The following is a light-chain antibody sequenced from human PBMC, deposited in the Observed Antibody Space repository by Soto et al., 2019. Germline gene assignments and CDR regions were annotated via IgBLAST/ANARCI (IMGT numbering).Light chain of an antibody. CDR3: AAWDDSLRGLI. CDR2: RND. Sequence: QSVLTQPPSASGTPGQRVTISCSGSTSNIGSNYLYWYQRLPGTAPKLLISRNDQRPSGVPDRFSGSKSGTSASLAFSGLRSEDEADYYCAAWDDSLRGLIFGGGTKLTVL. J-gene: IGLJ2*01. CDR1: TSNIGSNY. V-gene: IGLV1-47*01.